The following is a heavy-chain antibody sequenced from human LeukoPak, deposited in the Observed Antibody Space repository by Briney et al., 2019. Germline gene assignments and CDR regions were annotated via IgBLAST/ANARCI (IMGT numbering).Heavy chain of an antibody. CDR1: GFTFSSYS. Sequence: GRSLRLSCAASGFTFSSYSMNWVRQAPGKGLEWVSFTSSSSSTIYYADSVKGRFTISRDNAKNSLYLQMNSLRDEDTAVYYCARRIIVGTTTPYFDYWGQGTLVTVSS. D-gene: IGHD1-26*01. CDR2: TSSSSSTI. V-gene: IGHV3-48*02. J-gene: IGHJ4*02. CDR3: ARRIIVGTTTPYFDY.